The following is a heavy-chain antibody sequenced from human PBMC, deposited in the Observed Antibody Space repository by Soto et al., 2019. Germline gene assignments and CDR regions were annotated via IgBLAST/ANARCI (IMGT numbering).Heavy chain of an antibody. CDR2: IYYSGSA. J-gene: IGHJ6*02. Sequence: SETLSFTCTVSGGSISSSSYYWGWIRQPPGKGLEWIGSIYYSGSAYYNPSLKSRVTISVDTSKNQFSLKLSSVTAADTAVYYCARGILSMVRGAIITRYGMDVWGQGTTVTVSS. CDR3: ARGILSMVRGAIITRYGMDV. CDR1: GGSISSSSYY. V-gene: IGHV4-39*01. D-gene: IGHD3-10*01.